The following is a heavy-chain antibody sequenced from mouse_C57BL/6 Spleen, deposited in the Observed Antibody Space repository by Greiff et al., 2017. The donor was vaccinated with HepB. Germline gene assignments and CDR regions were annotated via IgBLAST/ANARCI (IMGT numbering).Heavy chain of an antibody. CDR3: ARVTTGTSYFDY. CDR2: IDPSDSYT. CDR1: GYTFTSYW. V-gene: IGHV1-50*01. J-gene: IGHJ2*01. D-gene: IGHD4-1*02. Sequence: QVQLQQPGAELVKPGASVKLSCKASGYTFTSYWMQWVKQRPGQGLEWIGEIDPSDSYTNYNQKVKGKATLTVDTSSSTAYMQLSSLTSEDSAVYYCARVTTGTSYFDYWGQGTTLTVSS.